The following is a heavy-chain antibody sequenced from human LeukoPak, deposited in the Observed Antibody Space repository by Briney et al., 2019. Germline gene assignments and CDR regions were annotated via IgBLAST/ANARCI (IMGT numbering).Heavy chain of an antibody. Sequence: ASVKVSCKASGYTFTSYGISWVRQAPGQGLEWMGWISAYNGNTNYAQKFQGRVTITADKSTSTAYMELSSLRSEDTAVYYCATLPGLTYYDILTGYKPDDAFDIWGQGTMVTVSS. CDR2: ISAYNGNT. V-gene: IGHV1-18*01. J-gene: IGHJ3*02. CDR1: GYTFTSYG. CDR3: ATLPGLTYYDILTGYKPDDAFDI. D-gene: IGHD3-9*01.